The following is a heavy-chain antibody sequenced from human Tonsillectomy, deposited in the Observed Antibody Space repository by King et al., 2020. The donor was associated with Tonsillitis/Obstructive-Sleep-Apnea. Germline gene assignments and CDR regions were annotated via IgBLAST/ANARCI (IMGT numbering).Heavy chain of an antibody. CDR3: ARAPVATSNSYCYMDV. CDR2: LDWDDDT. CDR1: GFSLSTSGVS. J-gene: IGHJ6*03. V-gene: IGHV2-70*04. D-gene: IGHD5-12*01. Sequence: VTLKESGPALVKPTQTLTLTCAFSGFSLSTSGVSVSWIRQPPGKALEWLARLDWDDDTFYSTSVKTRLTISKDTSKIKVVLTMTNMDPVDTATYYCARAPVATSNSYCYMDVWGKGTTVTVSS.